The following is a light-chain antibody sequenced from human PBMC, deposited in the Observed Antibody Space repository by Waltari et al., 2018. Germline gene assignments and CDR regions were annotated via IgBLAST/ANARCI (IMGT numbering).Light chain of an antibody. Sequence: EIVMTQSPATLSVSPGERATLSCRASQSVSSNLAWYQQKPGQAPRLLIYGASTRATGIPARFSGSGSGTEFTLTISSLQSEDFAVYDCQQYNNWPPERTFGQGTKVEIK. CDR2: GAS. J-gene: IGKJ1*01. V-gene: IGKV3-15*01. CDR3: QQYNNWPPERT. CDR1: QSVSSN.